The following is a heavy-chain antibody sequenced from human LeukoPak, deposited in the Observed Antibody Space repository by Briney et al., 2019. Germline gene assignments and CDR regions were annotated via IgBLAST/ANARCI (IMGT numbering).Heavy chain of an antibody. CDR1: GFTVSSNY. V-gene: IGHV3-53*01. CDR3: ARYRPNTSLDY. CDR2: IYSGGST. Sequence: QTGGSLRLSCAASGFTVSSNYMSWVRQAPGKGLEWVSVIYSGGSTYYADSVKGRFTISRDNSKNTLYLQMNSLRAEDTAVYYCARYRPNTSLDYWGQGTLVTVSS. D-gene: IGHD4-11*01. J-gene: IGHJ4*02.